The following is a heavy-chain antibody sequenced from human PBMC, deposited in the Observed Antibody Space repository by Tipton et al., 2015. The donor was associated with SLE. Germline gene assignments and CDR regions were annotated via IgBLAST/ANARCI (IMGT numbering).Heavy chain of an antibody. CDR3: ARGPYCYRDV. Sequence: TLSLTCTVSNGAISSSPYYWGWIRQSPGNGLEWVGSIYYSGSTYYNPSLKSRVTISVDTSRNQCSLNLTSVTAADTAVYYCARGPYCYRDVWGKGTTVTVSS. J-gene: IGHJ6*03. CDR1: NGAISSSPYY. CDR2: IYYSGST. V-gene: IGHV4-39*07.